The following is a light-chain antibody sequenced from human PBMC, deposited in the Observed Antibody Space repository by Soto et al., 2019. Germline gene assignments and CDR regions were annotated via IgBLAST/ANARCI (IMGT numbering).Light chain of an antibody. J-gene: IGKJ5*01. V-gene: IGKV3-15*01. CDR3: QHYNNWPPIT. CDR2: GAS. CDR1: QSVSSN. Sequence: EIVMTQSPATLSVSPGEIATLSCRASQSVSSNLAWYQQKPGQAPRLLIYGASTRATGIPSRFSGSGSGTDFTLTIGSLESEDFSVYYCQHYNNWPPITFGQGTRLEIK.